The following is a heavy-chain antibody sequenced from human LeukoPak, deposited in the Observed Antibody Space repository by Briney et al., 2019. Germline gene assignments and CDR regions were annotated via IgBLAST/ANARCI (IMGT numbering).Heavy chain of an antibody. CDR3: IVFGDSNH. CDR1: GLTGSHSY. V-gene: IGHV3-53*01. Sequence: GGSLRLSCAASGLTGSHSYVSWVRQAPGKGLEWVSAIHTSGDTCYADSVKGRFIISRDTSKNTLYLQINSLRVEDTAVYYCIVFGDSNHWGQGTLVTVSS. D-gene: IGHD4-17*01. J-gene: IGHJ5*02. CDR2: IHTSGDT.